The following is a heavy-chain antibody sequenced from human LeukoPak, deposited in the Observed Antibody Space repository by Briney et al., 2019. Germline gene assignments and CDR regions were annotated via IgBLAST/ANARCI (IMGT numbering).Heavy chain of an antibody. V-gene: IGHV4-4*02. CDR1: GGSISSSNW. CDR2: IYHSGST. Sequence: SETLSLTCAVSGGSISSSNWWSWVRQPPGKGLEWIGEIYHSGSTNYNPSLKSRVTISVDKSKNQFSLKLSSVTAADTAVYYCARDLRRSYSSSSRGFDYWGQGTLVTVSS. J-gene: IGHJ4*02. D-gene: IGHD6-6*01. CDR3: ARDLRRSYSSSSRGFDY.